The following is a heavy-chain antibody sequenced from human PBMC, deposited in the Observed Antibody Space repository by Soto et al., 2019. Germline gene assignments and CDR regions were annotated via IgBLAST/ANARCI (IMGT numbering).Heavy chain of an antibody. CDR1: GYTFTTYG. CDR2: ISAYNGNT. CDR3: ARVVLGYNYGSLDY. Sequence: ASVKVSCKTSGYTFTTYGISWVRQAPGQGLEWMGWISAYNGNTNYAQKVQVRVTMTTDTSTSTAYMELRSLRSDDTAVYYCARVVLGYNYGSLDYWGQGTLVTVSS. J-gene: IGHJ4*02. V-gene: IGHV1-18*01. D-gene: IGHD5-18*01.